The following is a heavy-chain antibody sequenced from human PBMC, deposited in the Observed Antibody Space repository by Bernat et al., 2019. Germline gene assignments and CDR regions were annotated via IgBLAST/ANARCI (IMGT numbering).Heavy chain of an antibody. CDR1: GYTFTGYY. D-gene: IGHD4-11*01. J-gene: IGHJ6*02. CDR2: INPNSGGT. V-gene: IGHV1-2*04. CDR3: ARELFEDDYSNYDPESHYYYYGMDV. Sequence: QVQLVQSGAEVKKPGASVKVSCKASGYTFTGYYMHWVRQAPGQGLEWMGWINPNSGGTNYAQKFQGWVTMTRETSISTAYMELGRLRSDETAVYYCARELFEDDYSNYDPESHYYYYGMDVWGQGTTVTVSS.